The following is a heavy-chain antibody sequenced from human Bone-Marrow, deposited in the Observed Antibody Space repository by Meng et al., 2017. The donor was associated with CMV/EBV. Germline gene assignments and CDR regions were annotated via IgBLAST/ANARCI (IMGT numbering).Heavy chain of an antibody. D-gene: IGHD1-26*01. CDR1: GFTFSSYS. CDR2: ISSSSSTI. CDR3: ARDAVGATAYYGMDV. Sequence: GGSLRLSCAASGFTFSSYSMNWVRQAPGKGLEWVSYISSSSSTIYYADSVKGRFTISRDNAKNSLYLQMNSLRAEDTAVYYCARDAVGATAYYGMDVWGQGTTVTVSS. V-gene: IGHV3-48*04. J-gene: IGHJ6*02.